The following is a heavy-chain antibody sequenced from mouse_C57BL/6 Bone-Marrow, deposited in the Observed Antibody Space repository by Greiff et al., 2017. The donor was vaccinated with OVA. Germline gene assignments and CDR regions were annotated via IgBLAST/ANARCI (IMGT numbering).Heavy chain of an antibody. CDR2: ISSGGGYI. V-gene: IGHV5-9-1*02. J-gene: IGHJ2*01. D-gene: IGHD2-3*01. Sequence: LQQSGEGLVKPGGSLKLSCAASGFTFSSYAMSWVRQTPEKRLEWVAYISSGGGYIYYADTVKGRFTISRDNARNTLYLQMSSLKSEDTAMYYCTRICTMVTTAYLDYWGQGTTLTVSS. CDR3: TRICTMVTTAYLDY. CDR1: GFTFSSYA.